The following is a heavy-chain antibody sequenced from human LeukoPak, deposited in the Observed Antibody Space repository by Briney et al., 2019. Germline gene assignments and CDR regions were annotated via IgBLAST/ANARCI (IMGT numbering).Heavy chain of an antibody. D-gene: IGHD3-22*01. Sequence: SGTLSLTCAVYGGSFSGYYWSWIRQPPGKGLEWIGEINHSGSTNYNPSLKSRVTISVDTSKNQFSLKLSSVTAADTAVYYCARGPMIVVVMYFDYWGQGTLVTVSS. CDR2: INHSGST. V-gene: IGHV4-34*01. CDR1: GGSFSGYY. CDR3: ARGPMIVVVMYFDY. J-gene: IGHJ4*02.